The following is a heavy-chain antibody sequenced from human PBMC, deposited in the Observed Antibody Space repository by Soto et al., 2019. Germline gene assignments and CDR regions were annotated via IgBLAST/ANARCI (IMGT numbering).Heavy chain of an antibody. CDR1: GFTFSSYW. J-gene: IGHJ4*02. D-gene: IGHD3-3*01. CDR2: IKQDGSEK. Sequence: PGGSLRLSCAASGFTFSSYWMSWVRQAPGKGLEWVANIKQDGSEKYYVDSVKGRFTISRDNAKNSLYLQMNSLRAEDTAVYYCARLVFWSGHPIDFVDWGQGTLVNLSS. CDR3: ARLVFWSGHPIDFVD. V-gene: IGHV3-7*01.